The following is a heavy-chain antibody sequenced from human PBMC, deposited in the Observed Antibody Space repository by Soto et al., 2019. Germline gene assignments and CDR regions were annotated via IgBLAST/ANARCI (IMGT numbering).Heavy chain of an antibody. Sequence: AASVKVSCKASGGTFISYTISWVRQAPGQGLEWMGRIIPILGIANYAQKFQGRVTITADKSTSTAYMELSSLRSEDTAVYYCVNSGSGKEYYFDYWGQGTLVTVSS. CDR3: VNSGSGKEYYFDY. J-gene: IGHJ4*02. CDR1: GGTFISYT. V-gene: IGHV1-69*02. CDR2: IIPILGIA. D-gene: IGHD1-20*01.